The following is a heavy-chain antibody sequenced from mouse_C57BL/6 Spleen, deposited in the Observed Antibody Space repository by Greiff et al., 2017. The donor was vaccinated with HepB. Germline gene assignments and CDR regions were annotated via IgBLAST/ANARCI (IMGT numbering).Heavy chain of an antibody. CDR3: ARELGAYWYFDV. J-gene: IGHJ1*03. CDR2: ISDGGSYT. V-gene: IGHV5-4*01. Sequence: EVQGVESGGGLVKPGGSLKLSCAASGFTFSSYAMSWVRQTPEKRLEWVATISDGGSYTYYPDNVKGRFTISRDNAKNNLYLQMSHLKSEDTAVYYCARELGAYWYFDVWGTGTTVTVSS. D-gene: IGHD4-1*01. CDR1: GFTFSSYA.